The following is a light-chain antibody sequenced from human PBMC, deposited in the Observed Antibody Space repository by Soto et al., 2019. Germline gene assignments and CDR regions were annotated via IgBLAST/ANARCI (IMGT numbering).Light chain of an antibody. CDR1: QSVSSSY. Sequence: EIVLTQSPGTLSLSPGERATLSCRASQSVSSSYLAWYQQKPGQAPRLLIYGASSRDTGIPDRFSGSGSGTDFTLNISRLEPEDFAVYYCQQYGSSLRTFGQGTKVEIK. CDR2: GAS. J-gene: IGKJ1*01. V-gene: IGKV3-20*01. CDR3: QQYGSSLRT.